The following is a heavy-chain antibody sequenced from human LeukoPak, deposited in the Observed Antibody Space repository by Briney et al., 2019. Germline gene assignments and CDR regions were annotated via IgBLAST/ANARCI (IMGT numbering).Heavy chain of an antibody. CDR2: ISYDGSNK. J-gene: IGHJ4*02. CDR3: AKDPAQHGYYASPLYYFDY. D-gene: IGHD3-22*01. Sequence: GGSLRLSCAASGFTFSSYAMHWVRQAPGKGLEWVAVISYDGSNKYYADSVKGRFTISRDNSKNTLSLQMNSLRAEDTAVYYCAKDPAQHGYYASPLYYFDYWGQGTLVTVSS. V-gene: IGHV3-30*04. CDR1: GFTFSSYA.